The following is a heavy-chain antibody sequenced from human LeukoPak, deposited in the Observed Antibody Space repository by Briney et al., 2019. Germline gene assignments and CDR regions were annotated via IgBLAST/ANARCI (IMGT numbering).Heavy chain of an antibody. D-gene: IGHD4-17*01. V-gene: IGHV5-51*01. CDR1: GYSFTSYW. J-gene: IGHJ4*02. CDR2: IYPGDSDT. CDR3: ARQSYGDYVIDY. Sequence: GESLQISCKGSGYSFTSYWSGWVRQLAGKGLEWMRIIYPGDSDTRYIPSFQGHVTISADKSISTVYLQWSSLKASDTAMYYCARQSYGDYVIDYWGQGTLVTVSS.